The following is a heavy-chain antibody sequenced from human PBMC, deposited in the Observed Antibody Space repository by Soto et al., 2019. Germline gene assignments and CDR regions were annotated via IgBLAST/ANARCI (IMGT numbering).Heavy chain of an antibody. D-gene: IGHD2-2*01. V-gene: IGHV3-15*01. CDR3: TTDLPAYCDGTTCYAGHYYYADMDV. Sequence: ELQLVESGGGLVKPGGSLRLSCAASGFSFRNAWMSWVRQAPGKGLEWVGHINSQGDGGTRDYAAPVKGRFTISRDDSKNKLFLQMNSLKHEYTAVYFCTTDLPAYCDGTTCYAGHYYYADMDVW. J-gene: IGHJ6*01. CDR1: GFSFRNAW. CDR2: INSQGDGGTR.